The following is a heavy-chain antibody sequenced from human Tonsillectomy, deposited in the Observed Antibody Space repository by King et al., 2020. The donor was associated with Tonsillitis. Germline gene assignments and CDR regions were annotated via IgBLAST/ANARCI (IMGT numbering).Heavy chain of an antibody. CDR1: GGSISSSTYY. CDR2: IYYSGST. D-gene: IGHD3-22*01. CDR3: ARLWYYDSSGYYYIFDY. V-gene: IGHV4-39*01. Sequence: QLQESGPGLVKPSETLSLSCTVSGGSISSSTYYWGWIRQPPGKGLEWIGNIYYSGSTYYNPSLKSRVTISVDTSKNQFSLKLSSVTAADTAVYYCARLWYYDSSGYYYIFDYWGQGTLVTVSS. J-gene: IGHJ4*02.